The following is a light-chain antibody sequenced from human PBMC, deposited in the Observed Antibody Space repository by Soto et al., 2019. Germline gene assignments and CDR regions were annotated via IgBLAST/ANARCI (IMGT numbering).Light chain of an antibody. Sequence: QSVLTQPRSVSGSPGQSVTISCTGTSSDVGAYNDVSWYQQHPGKVPKLMIYDFTKRPSGVPDRFSGSRSGNTASLAISGLQAEDEADYYCCSSAGTYTWVFGGGTQLTVL. CDR2: DFT. CDR3: CSSAGTYTWV. J-gene: IGLJ3*02. V-gene: IGLV2-11*01. CDR1: SSDVGAYND.